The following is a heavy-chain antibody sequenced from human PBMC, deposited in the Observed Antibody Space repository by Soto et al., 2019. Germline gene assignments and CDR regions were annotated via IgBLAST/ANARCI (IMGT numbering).Heavy chain of an antibody. CDR2: IFYSGST. J-gene: IGHJ4*02. CDR3: ARGYSQAGYSSSWVFDF. CDR1: GGSINSGGYY. Sequence: QVQLQESGPGLVKPSQTLSLICTVSGGSINSGGYYWNWIRQHPGKGLEWIGYIFYSGSTYYNPFLRSRVTISADTSENQFSLNLSSVTAADTAVYFWARGYSQAGYSSSWVFDFWGQGPLVNVSS. D-gene: IGHD6-13*01. V-gene: IGHV4-31*03.